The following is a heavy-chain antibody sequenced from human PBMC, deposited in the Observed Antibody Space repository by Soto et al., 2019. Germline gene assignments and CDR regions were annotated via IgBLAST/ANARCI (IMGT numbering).Heavy chain of an antibody. V-gene: IGHV3-64D*06. J-gene: IGHJ4*02. CDR1: GFTFISYA. CDR2: ISTNGGST. CDR3: VKGEYYYDSSGYYPFDY. D-gene: IGHD3-22*01. Sequence: GGSLRLSCSASGFTFISYAMHWVRQAPGKGLEYVSSISTNGGSTHYADSVKGRFTISRDNSKNTQYLQMSSLRADDTAVYYCVKGEYYYDSSGYYPFDYWGQGT.